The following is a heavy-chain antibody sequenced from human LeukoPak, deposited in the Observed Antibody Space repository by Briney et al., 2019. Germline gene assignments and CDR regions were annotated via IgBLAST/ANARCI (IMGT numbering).Heavy chain of an antibody. J-gene: IGHJ4*02. CDR1: GGSFSGYY. D-gene: IGHD3-3*01. CDR2: INHSGST. Sequence: ASETLSLTCAVYGGSFSGYYWSWIRQPPGKGLEWIGEINHSGSTNYNPSLKSRVTISVDTSKNQFSLKLSSVTAADTAVYYCARGEGLKYDFWSGYYKYYFDYWGQGTLVTVSS. V-gene: IGHV4-34*01. CDR3: ARGEGLKYDFWSGYYKYYFDY.